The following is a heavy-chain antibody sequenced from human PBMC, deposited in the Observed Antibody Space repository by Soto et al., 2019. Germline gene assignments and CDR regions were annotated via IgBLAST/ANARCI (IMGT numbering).Heavy chain of an antibody. Sequence: GASVKVSCKASGYMFTKSAMHWVRQAPGQRPEWMGWISGDSGNTKYSPKLQDRVTITRDTSASTAYMELSSLRSEDTALYYCARDGVAAGNINFDYWGQGTLVTVSP. CDR1: GYMFTKSA. CDR3: ARDGVAAGNINFDY. D-gene: IGHD6-19*01. V-gene: IGHV1-3*01. CDR2: ISGDSGNT. J-gene: IGHJ4*03.